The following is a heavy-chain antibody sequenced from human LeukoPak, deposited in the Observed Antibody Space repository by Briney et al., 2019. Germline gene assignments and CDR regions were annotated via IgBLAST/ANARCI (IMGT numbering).Heavy chain of an antibody. D-gene: IGHD6-13*01. CDR2: INTNTGNP. J-gene: IGHJ6*03. CDR3: ARYSSSWYLEYFNYYYYMDV. CDR1: GYTFTSYA. Sequence: GASVKVSCKASGYTFTSYAMNWVRQAPGQGLEWMGWINTNTGNPTYAQGFTGRFVFSLDTSVSTAYLQISSLKADDTAVYYCARYSSSWYLEYFNYYYYMDVWGKGTTVTVSS. V-gene: IGHV7-4-1*02.